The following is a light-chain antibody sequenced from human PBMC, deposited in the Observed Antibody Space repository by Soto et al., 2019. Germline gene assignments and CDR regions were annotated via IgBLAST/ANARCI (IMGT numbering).Light chain of an antibody. CDR1: ETIRSW. CDR3: QQYKTSPS. Sequence: DIQMTQSPSTLSASVGDTVTITCRASETIRSWLAWYQHKPGQAPRVLIRQASTLDSGVPSRFSGSGSATDFTLTITNLQPDDFASYFCQQYKTSPSFGQGSKLEIK. V-gene: IGKV1-5*03. J-gene: IGKJ1*01. CDR2: QAS.